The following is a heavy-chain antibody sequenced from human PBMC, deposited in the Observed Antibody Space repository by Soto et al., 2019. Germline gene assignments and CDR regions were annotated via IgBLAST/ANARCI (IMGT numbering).Heavy chain of an antibody. CDR2: IYSGGRT. V-gene: IGHV3-66*01. CDR3: ARDTYDDY. CDR1: GVTVSNNY. Sequence: EVQLVESGGGLVQPGGSLRLSCAASGVTVSNNYMSWVRQAPGKGLEWVSVIYSGGRTYYADSVKGRFIISRDSSKNTLYLQMNSLRAEDTAVYYCARDTYDDYRGQGTLVTVSS. J-gene: IGHJ4*02. D-gene: IGHD3-3*01.